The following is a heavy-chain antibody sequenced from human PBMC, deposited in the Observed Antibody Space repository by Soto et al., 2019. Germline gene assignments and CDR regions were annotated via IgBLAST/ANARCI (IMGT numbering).Heavy chain of an antibody. CDR3: ARGYCTSSACHWNFDY. V-gene: IGHV3-48*03. CDR1: GFTFSSYE. CDR2: ITSTGSTR. D-gene: IGHD2-8*02. Sequence: EVQLVESGGGLVQPGESLRLSCAASGFTFSSYEMNWVRQAPGKGLEWVSDITSTGSTRYYADSVKGRFTISRDNAKNSLYLQMNSLRAEDTAVYYCARGYCTSSACHWNFDYWGQGTLVTVSS. J-gene: IGHJ4*02.